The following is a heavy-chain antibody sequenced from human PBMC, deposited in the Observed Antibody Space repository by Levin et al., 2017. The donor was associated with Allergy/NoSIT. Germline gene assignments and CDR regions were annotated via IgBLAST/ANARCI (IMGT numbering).Heavy chain of an antibody. CDR2: ISYDGSNK. J-gene: IGHJ6*02. CDR3: AKANSGYAPYYYGMDV. CDR1: GFTFSSHG. D-gene: IGHD5-12*01. Sequence: GESLKISCAASGFTFSSHGIYWVRQAPGKGLECVAVISYDGSNKHYADSVKGRFTISRDNSKNTLYLQMNSLRPEDTAVYYCAKANSGYAPYYYGMDVWGQGTTVTVSS. V-gene: IGHV3-30*18.